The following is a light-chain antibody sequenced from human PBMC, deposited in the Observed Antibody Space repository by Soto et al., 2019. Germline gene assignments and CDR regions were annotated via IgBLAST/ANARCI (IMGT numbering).Light chain of an antibody. Sequence: QSVLTQPASVSGSPGQSITVSCTGTSSDVGLYDYVSWFQQHPGKSPKFIIYEVSHRPSGVSSRFSGSKSGNTASLTISGLQTEDEADYYCSSYTTVFTYVFGTGTKVTVL. CDR1: SSDVGLYDY. J-gene: IGLJ1*01. CDR3: SSYTTVFTYV. V-gene: IGLV2-14*01. CDR2: EVS.